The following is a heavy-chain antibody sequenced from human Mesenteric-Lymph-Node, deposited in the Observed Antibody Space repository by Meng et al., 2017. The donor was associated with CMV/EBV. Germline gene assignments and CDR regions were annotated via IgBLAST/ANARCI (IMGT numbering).Heavy chain of an antibody. J-gene: IGHJ6*02. D-gene: IGHD3-10*01. CDR2: IIPILGIA. CDR1: GGTFSSYT. Sequence: SVKVSCKASGGTFSSYTISWVRQAPGQGLEWMRRIIPILGIANYAQKFQGRVTITTDESTSTAYMELSSLRSEDTAVYYCARVGTMVRGVIIDYYYYGMDVWGQGTTVTVSS. CDR3: ARVGTMVRGVIIDYYYYGMDV. V-gene: IGHV1-69*16.